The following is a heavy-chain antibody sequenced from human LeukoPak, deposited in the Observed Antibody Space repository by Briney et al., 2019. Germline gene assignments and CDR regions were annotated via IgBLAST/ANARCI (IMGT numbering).Heavy chain of an antibody. V-gene: IGHV4-39*01. CDR3: ARRGAITMIVGGYFDY. Sequence: SETLSLTCTVSGGSISSSSYYWGWIRQPPGKGLEWIGSIYYSGSTYYNPSLESRVTISVDTSKNQFSLKLSSVTAADTAVYYCARRGAITMIVGGYFDYWGQGTLVTVSS. CDR2: IYYSGST. J-gene: IGHJ4*02. D-gene: IGHD3-22*01. CDR1: GGSISSSSYY.